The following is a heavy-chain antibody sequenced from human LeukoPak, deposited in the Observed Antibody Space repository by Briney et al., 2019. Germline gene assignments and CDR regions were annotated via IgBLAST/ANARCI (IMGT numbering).Heavy chain of an antibody. CDR2: IYTSGST. D-gene: IGHD1-14*01. V-gene: IGHV4-4*07. CDR1: GGSISSFY. J-gene: IGHJ4*02. Sequence: SETLSLTCTVSGGSISSFYWSWIRPPPGKGLEWIGRIYTSGSTNYNPSLKSRVTMSVDTSKNQFSLKLSSVTAADTAVYYCARVTLDRLDYWGQGTLVTVSS. CDR3: ARVTLDRLDY.